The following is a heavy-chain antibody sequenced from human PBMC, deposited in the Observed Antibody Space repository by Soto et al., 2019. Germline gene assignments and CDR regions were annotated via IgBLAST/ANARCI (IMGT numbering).Heavy chain of an antibody. D-gene: IGHD2-21*02. J-gene: IGHJ4*02. CDR1: GFTFSSYA. CDR3: AKGCGGDCYSPTDY. Sequence: EVQLLESGGGLVQPGGSLRLSCAASGFTFSSYAMSWVRQAPGKGLEWVSAISGSGGSTYYADSVKGRFTISRDNSKNTLYLQMNSLSAEDTAVYYCAKGCGGDCYSPTDYWGQGTLVTVSS. CDR2: ISGSGGST. V-gene: IGHV3-23*01.